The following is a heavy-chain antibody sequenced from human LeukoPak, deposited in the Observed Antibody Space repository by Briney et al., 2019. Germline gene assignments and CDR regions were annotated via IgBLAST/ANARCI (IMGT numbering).Heavy chain of an antibody. J-gene: IGHJ4*02. D-gene: IGHD6-19*01. V-gene: IGHV3-30-3*01. Sequence: QPGGALRLSCAASGVTFSSDAMHWVRQAPGKGLEWVAVISYDGSNKYYADSVKGRFTISRDNSKNTLYLQMNSLRAEDTAVYYCARDRGIAVAGPVDYWGQGTLVTVSS. CDR1: GVTFSSDA. CDR3: ARDRGIAVAGPVDY. CDR2: ISYDGSNK.